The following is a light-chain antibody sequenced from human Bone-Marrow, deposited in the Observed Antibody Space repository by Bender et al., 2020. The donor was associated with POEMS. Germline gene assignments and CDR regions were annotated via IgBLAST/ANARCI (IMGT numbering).Light chain of an antibody. V-gene: IGLV2-11*01. CDR3: CSYAGSSLYV. Sequence: QSALTQPRSVSGSPGQSVTISCTGTSSDVGGYNYVSWYQLHPGKAPKLMIYVVTQRPSGVPDRFSGSKSGNTASLTISGLQAEDEADYYCCSYAGSSLYVFGTGTKVTVL. CDR2: VVT. CDR1: SSDVGGYNY. J-gene: IGLJ1*01.